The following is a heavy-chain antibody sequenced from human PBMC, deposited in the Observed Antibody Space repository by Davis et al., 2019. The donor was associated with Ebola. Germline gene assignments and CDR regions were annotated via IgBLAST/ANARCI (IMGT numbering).Heavy chain of an antibody. D-gene: IGHD3-10*01. J-gene: IGHJ4*02. CDR2: IYYSGST. CDR3: ARQGLLWFGELLFNPYYFDY. Sequence: SETLSLTCAVYGGSFSGYYWSWIRQPPGKGLEWIGSIYYSGSTYYNPSLKSRVTISVDTSKNQFSLKLSSVTAADTAVYYCARQGLLWFGELLFNPYYFDYWGQGTLVIVSS. V-gene: IGHV4-34*01. CDR1: GGSFSGYY.